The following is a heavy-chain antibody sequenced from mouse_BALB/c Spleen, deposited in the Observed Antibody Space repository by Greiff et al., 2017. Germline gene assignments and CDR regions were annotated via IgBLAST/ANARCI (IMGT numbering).Heavy chain of an antibody. V-gene: IGHV3-2*02. CDR3: ASSYYGSSPYGYFDV. D-gene: IGHD1-1*01. Sequence: VQLKESGPGLVKPSQSLSLTCTVTGYSITSDYAWNWIRQFPGNKLEWMGYISYSGSTSYNPSLTRRISITRDTSKNQFFLQLNSVTTEDTATYYCASSYYGSSPYGYFDVWGAGTTVTVSS. CDR1: GYSITSDYA. CDR2: ISYSGST. J-gene: IGHJ1*01.